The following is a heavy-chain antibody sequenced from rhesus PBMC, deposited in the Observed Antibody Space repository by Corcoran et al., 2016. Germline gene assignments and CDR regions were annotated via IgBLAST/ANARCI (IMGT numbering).Heavy chain of an antibody. J-gene: IGHJ4*01. D-gene: IGHD3-34*01. Sequence: QVQLQESGPGLVKLSETLSLICAVFGGSIRDDYYWCWIRPPPGKGLEWFGNIYDSGGGTNYNPSLKNRVTISIDTSKNQFSRKLSSVTAADTAVYYCARAFWGDSVIFDYWGRGVLVTVSS. CDR2: IYDSGGGT. CDR3: ARAFWGDSVIFDY. CDR1: GGSIRDDYY. V-gene: IGHV4-106*01.